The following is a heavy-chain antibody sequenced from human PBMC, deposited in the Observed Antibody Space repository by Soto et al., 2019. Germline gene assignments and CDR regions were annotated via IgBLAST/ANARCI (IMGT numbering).Heavy chain of an antibody. CDR2: TNPNRGNT. D-gene: IGHD2-15*01. CDR3: ARWGMDCSGGSCVYYFDY. CDR1: GYTFTSYD. J-gene: IGHJ4*02. V-gene: IGHV1-8*01. Sequence: QVQLVQSGAEVKKPGASVKVSCKASGYTFTSYDINWVRQATGQGLEWMGWTNPNRGNTGYAQKFQGRVTMTRNTSISTAYMELSSLRSEDTAVYYCARWGMDCSGGSCVYYFDYWGQGTLVTVSS.